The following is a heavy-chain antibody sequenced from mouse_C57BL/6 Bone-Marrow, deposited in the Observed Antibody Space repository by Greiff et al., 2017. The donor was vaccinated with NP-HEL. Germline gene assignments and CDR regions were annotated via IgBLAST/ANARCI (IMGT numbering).Heavy chain of an antibody. J-gene: IGHJ2*01. CDR1: GFNIKDDY. V-gene: IGHV14-4*01. Sequence: EVHLVESGAELVRPGASVKLSCTASGFNIKDDYMHWVKQRPEQGLEWIGWIDPENGDTEYASKFQGKATITADTSSNTAYLQLSSLTSEDTAVYYCTTGPDYYGSSYVVDYWGQGTTLTVSS. CDR3: TTGPDYYGSSYVVDY. D-gene: IGHD1-1*01. CDR2: IDPENGDT.